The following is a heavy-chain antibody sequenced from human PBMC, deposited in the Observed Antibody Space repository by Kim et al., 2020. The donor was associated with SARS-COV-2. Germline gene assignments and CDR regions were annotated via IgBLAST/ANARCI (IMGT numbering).Heavy chain of an antibody. J-gene: IGHJ4*02. CDR1: GYSFARYA. CDR3: VRGDAARSWFLDY. CDR2: ISAADDRT. V-gene: IGHV1-3*01. Sequence: ASVKVSCKGSGYSFARYAIHWVRQAPGQRLEWMGYISAADDRTKYPQNFQGRVTITRDTSASTAYMELSSLRPEDTSVYYCVRGDAARSWFLDYWGQGTLVTVSS. D-gene: IGHD3-10*01.